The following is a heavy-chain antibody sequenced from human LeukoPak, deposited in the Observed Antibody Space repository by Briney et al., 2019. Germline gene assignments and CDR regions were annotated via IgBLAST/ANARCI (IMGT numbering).Heavy chain of an antibody. D-gene: IGHD2-2*01. J-gene: IGHJ6*04. Sequence: SETLSLTCTVSGGSISTYYWSWIRQPPGKGLEWIGYIYYSGSTNYNPSLKSRVTISVDTSKNQFSLKLTSVTAADTAVYFCAREVATSLSYMDVWGIGTTVTVSS. V-gene: IGHV4-59*01. CDR3: AREVATSLSYMDV. CDR1: GGSISTYY. CDR2: IYYSGST.